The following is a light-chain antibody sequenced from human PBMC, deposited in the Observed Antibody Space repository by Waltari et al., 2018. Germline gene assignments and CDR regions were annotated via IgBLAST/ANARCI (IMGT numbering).Light chain of an antibody. CDR3: QESYSFSRT. CDR2: AAS. V-gene: IGKV1-39*01. CDR1: QTISRY. Sequence: DIQMTQSPSSLSASVGDRVTITCRASQTISRYLNWYQQKPGKAPNLLIYAASSLQSGVPSRFSGSGSGRDFTLIVTSLQPEDFATYYCQESYSFSRTFGQGTKVEIK. J-gene: IGKJ1*01.